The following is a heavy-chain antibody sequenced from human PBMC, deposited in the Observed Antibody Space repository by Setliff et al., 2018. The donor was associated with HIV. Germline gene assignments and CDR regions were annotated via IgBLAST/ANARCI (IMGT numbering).Heavy chain of an antibody. J-gene: IGHJ1*01. CDR2: IYYSGST. Sequence: SETLSLTCAVSGGSASNSRYYWGWIRQPPGKGLEWIGSIYYSGSTNYNPSLKSRVTISVDTSKNQFSLKLSSVTAADTAVYYCASTYCCGDCYSSYFQHWGQGTLVTVSS. D-gene: IGHD2-21*02. CDR3: ASTYCCGDCYSSYFQH. V-gene: IGHV4-39*07. CDR1: GGSASNSRYY.